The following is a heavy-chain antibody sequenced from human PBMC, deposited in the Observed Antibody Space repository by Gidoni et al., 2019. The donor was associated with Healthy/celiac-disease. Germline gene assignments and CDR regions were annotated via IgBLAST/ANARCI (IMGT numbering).Heavy chain of an antibody. CDR1: GYTFTSYA. D-gene: IGHD6-13*01. CDR2: INAGNGNT. CDR3: ARGVKAAGLYYYYGMDV. V-gene: IGHV1-3*01. J-gene: IGHJ6*02. Sequence: QVQLVQSGAEVKKPGASVKVSCKASGYTFTSYAMHWVRQAPGQRLEWMGWINAGNGNTKYSQKFQGRVTITRDTSASTAYMELSSLRSEDTAVYYCARGVKAAGLYYYYGMDVWGQGTTVTVSS.